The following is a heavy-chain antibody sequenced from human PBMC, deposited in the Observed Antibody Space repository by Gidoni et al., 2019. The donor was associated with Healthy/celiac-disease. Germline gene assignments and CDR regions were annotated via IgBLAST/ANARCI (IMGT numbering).Heavy chain of an antibody. CDR2: IKRKTDGGTT. J-gene: IGHJ4*02. CDR3: TTEARYYDILTGYYTPRRTDY. D-gene: IGHD3-9*01. Sequence: EVQLVESGGGLVKLGGALRLSFAASGFSFSHAWLIWVRRAPGKGLEWVGRIKRKTDGGTTDYAAPVKGRFTISRDDSKNTLYLQMNSLKTEDTAVYYCTTEARYYDILTGYYTPRRTDYWGQGTLVTVSS. V-gene: IGHV3-15*01. CDR1: GFSFSHAW.